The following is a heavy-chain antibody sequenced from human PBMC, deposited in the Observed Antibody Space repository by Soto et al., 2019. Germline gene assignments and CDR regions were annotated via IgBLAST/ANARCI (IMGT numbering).Heavy chain of an antibody. Sequence: GGSLRLSCAASGFTFSSYAMSWVRQAPGKGLEWVSAISGSGGSTYYADSVKGRFTISRDNSKNTLYLQMNSLRAEDTAVYYCAKVTLRYFDWSPYFDYWGQGTLVTVSS. CDR2: ISGSGGST. V-gene: IGHV3-23*01. CDR1: GFTFSSYA. J-gene: IGHJ4*02. CDR3: AKVTLRYFDWSPYFDY. D-gene: IGHD3-9*01.